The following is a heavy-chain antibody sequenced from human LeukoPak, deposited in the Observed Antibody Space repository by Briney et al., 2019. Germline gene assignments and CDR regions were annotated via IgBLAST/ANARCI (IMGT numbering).Heavy chain of an antibody. CDR1: GFTFSSYG. Sequence: GGSLRLSCAASGFTFSSYGMHWVRQAPGKGLEWVAVISYDGSNKYYADSVKGRLTISRDNSKNTLYLQMNSLRAEDTAVYYCAKEPRRDGYNYLDYWGQGTLVTVSS. CDR2: ISYDGSNK. D-gene: IGHD5-24*01. J-gene: IGHJ4*02. CDR3: AKEPRRDGYNYLDY. V-gene: IGHV3-30*18.